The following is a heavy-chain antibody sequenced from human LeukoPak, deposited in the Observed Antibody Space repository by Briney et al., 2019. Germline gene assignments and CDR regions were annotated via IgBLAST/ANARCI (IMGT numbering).Heavy chain of an antibody. CDR1: GYTFTGYY. Sequence: WASVKVSCKASGYTFTGYYMHWVRQAPGQGLEWMGWINPNSGGTNYAQKFQGRVTMTRDTSISTAYMELSRLRSDDTAVYYCASHDILYCSSTSCLWNMDVWGKGTTVTVSS. D-gene: IGHD2-2*01. CDR2: INPNSGGT. V-gene: IGHV1-2*02. J-gene: IGHJ6*03. CDR3: ASHDILYCSSTSCLWNMDV.